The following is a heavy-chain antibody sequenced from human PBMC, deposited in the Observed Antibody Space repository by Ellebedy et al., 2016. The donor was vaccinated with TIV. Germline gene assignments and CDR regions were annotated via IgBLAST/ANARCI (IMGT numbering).Heavy chain of an antibody. J-gene: IGHJ6*02. CDR2: IYFDGSNK. CDR3: ARAMAGFYYGMDV. D-gene: IGHD5-24*01. Sequence: GESLKISCAASGFTFSSHGLHWVRQAPGKGLEWVALIYFDGSNKYYADSVKGRFTISRDNSKNTLSLEMSSLRVEDTAVYYCARAMAGFYYGMDVWGLGTTVTVSS. V-gene: IGHV3-33*01. CDR1: GFTFSSHG.